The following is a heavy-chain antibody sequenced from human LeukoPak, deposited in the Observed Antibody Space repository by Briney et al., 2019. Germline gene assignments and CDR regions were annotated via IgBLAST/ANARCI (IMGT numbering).Heavy chain of an antibody. J-gene: IGHJ3*02. D-gene: IGHD2-2*02. CDR3: ARGPDDVVVPAAIEGAFDI. CDR1: GFTFSGYY. Sequence: GGSLRLSCAASGFTFSGYYMSWIRQAPGKGLEWVSYISSSGSTIYYADSVKGRFTISRDNAKNTLYLQMNSLRAEDTAVYYCARGPDDVVVPAAIEGAFDIWGQGTMVTVSS. CDR2: ISSSGSTI. V-gene: IGHV3-11*04.